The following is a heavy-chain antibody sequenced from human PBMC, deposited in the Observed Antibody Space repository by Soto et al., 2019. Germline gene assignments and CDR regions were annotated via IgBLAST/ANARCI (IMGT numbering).Heavy chain of an antibody. CDR1: GFTFRSFT. Sequence: GGSLRLSCAASGFTFRSFTMNWVRQAPGKGLEWVSTISSNSAYIYYTDALRGRSTISRDNAKNSLHLQMNSLRAEDTAVYYCTRDASRDSSARGWFDPWGPGTLVTVSS. CDR2: ISSNSAYI. V-gene: IGHV3-21*01. J-gene: IGHJ5*02. CDR3: TRDASRDSSARGWFDP. D-gene: IGHD6-13*01.